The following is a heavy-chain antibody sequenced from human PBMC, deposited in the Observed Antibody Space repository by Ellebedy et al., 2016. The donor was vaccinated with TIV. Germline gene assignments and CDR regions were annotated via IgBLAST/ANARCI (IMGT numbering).Heavy chain of an antibody. J-gene: IGHJ6*02. CDR1: GYTFTSYY. CDR3: ARANGNYYYAMDV. D-gene: IGHD1-14*01. CDR2: INPNSGGT. V-gene: IGHV1-2*02. Sequence: ASVKVSCKASGYTFTSYYMHWVRQAPGQGLEWMGWINPNSGGTNYAQKFQGRVTMTRDTSISTAYMELSRLRSDDTAVYYCARANGNYYYAMDVWGQGTTVTVSS.